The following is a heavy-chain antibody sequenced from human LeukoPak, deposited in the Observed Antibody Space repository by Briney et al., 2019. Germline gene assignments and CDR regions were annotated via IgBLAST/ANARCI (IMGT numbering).Heavy chain of an antibody. V-gene: IGHV3-33*06. CDR2: VWDNGINK. Sequence: GGSLRLSCASCGFTFSRYGMHWVRQAPGKGLEWVAVVWDNGINKFYADSVKGRFTISRDNSKHTLSLHMNSLRAEDAAVYYCVKEPAPYSLGDAWGKGTTVTVSS. J-gene: IGHJ6*04. CDR3: VKEPAPYSLGDA. CDR1: GFTFSRYG. D-gene: IGHD5-18*01.